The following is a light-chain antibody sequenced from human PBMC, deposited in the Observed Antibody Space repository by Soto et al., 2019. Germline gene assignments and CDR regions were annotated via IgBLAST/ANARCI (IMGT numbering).Light chain of an antibody. J-gene: IGKJ5*01. CDR3: QQYGSSPRT. Sequence: DIVLTQSPGTLSLSPGERATLSCRASQSVSSSYLAWYQQKPGQAPRLLIYGASTRATGLPDRFSGSGSGADFTLTISRLEPEDFAVYYCQQYGSSPRTFGQGTRLEIK. V-gene: IGKV3-20*01. CDR1: QSVSSSY. CDR2: GAS.